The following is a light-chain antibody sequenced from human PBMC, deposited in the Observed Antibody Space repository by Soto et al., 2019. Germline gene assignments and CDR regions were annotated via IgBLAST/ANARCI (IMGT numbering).Light chain of an antibody. Sequence: DIQMTQSPSTLSASVGDRVTITCRASQSISSWLAWYQQKPGKAPKLLIYKASSLESGVPSRFSGSGSGTEFTLTISRLQPYDFATYFCQQYNSYSRSFGGGTKVEIK. CDR1: QSISSW. CDR3: QQYNSYSRS. J-gene: IGKJ4*01. CDR2: KAS. V-gene: IGKV1-5*03.